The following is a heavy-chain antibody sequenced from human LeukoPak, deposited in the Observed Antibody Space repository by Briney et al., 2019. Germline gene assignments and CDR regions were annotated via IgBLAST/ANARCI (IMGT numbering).Heavy chain of an antibody. CDR3: ARGYCSSTSCYESYFDL. V-gene: IGHV4-59*01. J-gene: IGHJ2*01. D-gene: IGHD2-2*01. CDR2: IYYSGST. Sequence: SETLSLTCTVSGGPISSYYWSWIRQPPGKGLEWIGYIYYSGSTNYNPSLKSRVTISVDTSKNQFSLKLSSMTAADTAVYYCARGYCSSTSCYESYFDLWGRGTLVTVSS. CDR1: GGPISSYY.